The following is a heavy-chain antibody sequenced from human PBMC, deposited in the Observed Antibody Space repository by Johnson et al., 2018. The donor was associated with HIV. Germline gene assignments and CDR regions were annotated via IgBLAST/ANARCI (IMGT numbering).Heavy chain of an antibody. CDR1: GFTFSSYA. J-gene: IGHJ3*01. Sequence: VQLVESGGGLVQPGGSLRLSCAASGFTFSSYAMSWVRQAPGKGLEWVSGITDSGGSTYYADSVKGRFTISRDNSKNTLYLQMNSLRAEDTAVYYCAKEVSMIVDAFDVWGQGTVVTVSS. CDR3: AKEVSMIVDAFDV. D-gene: IGHD3-22*01. CDR2: ITDSGGST. V-gene: IGHV3-23*04.